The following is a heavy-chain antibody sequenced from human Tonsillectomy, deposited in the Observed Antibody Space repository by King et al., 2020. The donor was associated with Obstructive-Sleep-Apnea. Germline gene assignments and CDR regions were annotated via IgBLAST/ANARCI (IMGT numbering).Heavy chain of an antibody. V-gene: IGHV3-23*04. CDR1: GFSFNNYA. J-gene: IGHJ3*02. Sequence: VQLVESGGDLVQPGGSLRLSCSASGFSFNNYAMTWVRQAPGKGLEWISLIRESGGTKYYADSVRGRFTISRYNSKNTMYLQMNSLRAEDTALYYCAKNRGVFLAIAGPVFDAFDIWGQGTKVTVSS. CDR2: IRESGGTK. D-gene: IGHD3-3*01. CDR3: AKNRGVFLAIAGPVFDAFDI.